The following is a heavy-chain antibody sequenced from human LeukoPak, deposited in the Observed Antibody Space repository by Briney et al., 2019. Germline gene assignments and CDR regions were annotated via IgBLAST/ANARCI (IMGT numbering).Heavy chain of an antibody. CDR3: AKARGTVVPPFDY. J-gene: IGHJ4*02. V-gene: IGHV3-23*01. D-gene: IGHD3-22*01. Sequence: PGGSLRLSCAASGFTFSYYAMAWVRQAPGKGLEWVSGISGSGGSTYYADSVKGRFTISRDNSKNTLYLQMNSLRAEDTAVYYCAKARGTVVPPFDYWGQGTLVTVSS. CDR1: GFTFSYYA. CDR2: ISGSGGST.